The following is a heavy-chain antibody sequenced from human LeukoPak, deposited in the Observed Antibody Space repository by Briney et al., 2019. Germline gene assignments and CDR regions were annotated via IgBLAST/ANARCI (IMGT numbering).Heavy chain of an antibody. Sequence: GGSLRLSCAASGFTFSSYGMHWVRQAPGKGLEWVAFIRYDGSNKYYADSVKGRFTISRDNSKNTLYLQMNSLRVEDTAVYYCARKTTVYHAFDIWGQGTMVTVSS. CDR2: IRYDGSNK. CDR3: ARKTTVYHAFDI. J-gene: IGHJ3*02. CDR1: GFTFSSYG. D-gene: IGHD4-17*01. V-gene: IGHV3-30*02.